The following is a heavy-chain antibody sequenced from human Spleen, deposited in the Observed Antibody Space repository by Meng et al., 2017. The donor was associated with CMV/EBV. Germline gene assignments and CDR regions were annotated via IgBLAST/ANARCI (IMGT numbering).Heavy chain of an antibody. CDR2: MNPNSGNT. CDR3: ASGGGLGGDYYYYGMDV. CDR1: GYTFTSYD. Sequence: ASVKVSCKASGYTFTSYDINWVRQATGQGLEWMGWMNPNSGNTGYAQKFQGRVTMTRNTSISTAYMELSSLRSEDTAVYYCASGGGLGGDYYYYGMDVWGQGTTVTVSS. V-gene: IGHV1-8*01. J-gene: IGHJ6*02. D-gene: IGHD3-3*01.